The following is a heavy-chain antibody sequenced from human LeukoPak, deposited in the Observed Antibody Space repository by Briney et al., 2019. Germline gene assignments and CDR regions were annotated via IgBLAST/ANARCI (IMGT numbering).Heavy chain of an antibody. Sequence: HPGGSLRLSCAASGFTFSSFGMSWVRQSPETGLEWVSVSGGSGGATHYAESVKGRFTISRDNSKNTLYLEMSRLRADDTAVYYCAKGKDFNGYYVDSWGQGTLVTVSS. J-gene: IGHJ4*02. CDR1: GFTFSSFG. CDR2: SGGSGGAT. V-gene: IGHV3-23*01. D-gene: IGHD3-3*01. CDR3: AKGKDFNGYYVDS.